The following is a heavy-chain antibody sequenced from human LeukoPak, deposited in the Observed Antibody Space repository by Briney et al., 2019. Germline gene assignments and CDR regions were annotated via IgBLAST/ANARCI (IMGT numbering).Heavy chain of an antibody. J-gene: IGHJ4*02. Sequence: GGSLRLSCAASGFSLSSYSMNWVRQAPGKGLEWVSYIGSSGRTIFYADSVKGRFTISRDNAQNSLYLQMNGLRDEDTAVYYCASARYSNYVGYWGQGTLVTVSS. CDR2: IGSSGRTI. CDR1: GFSLSSYS. V-gene: IGHV3-48*02. D-gene: IGHD4-11*01. CDR3: ASARYSNYVGY.